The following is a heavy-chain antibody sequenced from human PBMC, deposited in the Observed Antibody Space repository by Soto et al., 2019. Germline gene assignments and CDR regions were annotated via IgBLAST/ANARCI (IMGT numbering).Heavy chain of an antibody. CDR3: ARYCSSTSCSPYYHYGMDV. Sequence: GGSLRLSCAGSGFTFSSYAMSWVRQAPGKGLDWVSAIGGSGVSTYYADSVKGRFTISRDNSKDTLYLQMNSLRAEDTAVYYCARYCSSTSCSPYYHYGMDVWGQGTTVT. D-gene: IGHD2-2*01. CDR2: IGGSGVST. V-gene: IGHV3-23*01. CDR1: GFTFSSYA. J-gene: IGHJ6*02.